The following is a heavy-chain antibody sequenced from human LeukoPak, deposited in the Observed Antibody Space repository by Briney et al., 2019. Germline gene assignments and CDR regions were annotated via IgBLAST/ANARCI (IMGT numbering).Heavy chain of an antibody. CDR2: IYYSGST. Sequence: SETLPLTCAVYGGSFSGYYWSWIRQPPGKGLEWIGYIYYSGSTNYNPSLKSRATISVDTSKNQFSLKLSSVTAADTAVYYCARDGYNWNYEDAFDIWGQGTMVTVSS. D-gene: IGHD1-7*01. J-gene: IGHJ3*02. CDR1: GGSFSGYY. CDR3: ARDGYNWNYEDAFDI. V-gene: IGHV4-59*01.